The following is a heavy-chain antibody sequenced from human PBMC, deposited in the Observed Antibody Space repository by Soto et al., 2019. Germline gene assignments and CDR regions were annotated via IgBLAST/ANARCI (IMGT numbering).Heavy chain of an antibody. J-gene: IGHJ6*03. CDR3: ARAQEGVVTTYYYYYYMDV. Sequence: QVQLVQSGAEVKKPGASVKVSCKASGYTFTSYDINWVRQATGQGLEWMGWMNPNSGNTGYAQKFQGRVPMTRNTSISTAYMELSSLRSEDTAVYYCARAQEGVVTTYYYYYYMDVWGKGTTVTVSS. V-gene: IGHV1-8*01. D-gene: IGHD3-3*01. CDR1: GYTFTSYD. CDR2: MNPNSGNT.